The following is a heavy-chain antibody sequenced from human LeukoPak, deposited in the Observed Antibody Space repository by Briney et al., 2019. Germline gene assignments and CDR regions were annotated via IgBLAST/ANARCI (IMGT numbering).Heavy chain of an antibody. D-gene: IGHD3-22*01. CDR1: GFTFSSYW. CDR2: IKQDGSEK. V-gene: IGHV3-7*03. Sequence: GGSLRLSCAASGFTFSSYWMSWVRQAPGKGLEWVANIKQDGSEKYYVDSVKGRFTISRDNAKNSLYLQMNSLKTEDTAVYYCTTTLTMIVVVNWGQGTLVTVSS. J-gene: IGHJ4*02. CDR3: TTTLTMIVVVN.